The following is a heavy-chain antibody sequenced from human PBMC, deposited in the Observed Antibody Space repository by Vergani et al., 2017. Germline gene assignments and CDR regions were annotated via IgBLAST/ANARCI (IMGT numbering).Heavy chain of an antibody. J-gene: IGHJ5*02. D-gene: IGHD2-2*01. CDR1: GFTFSSYG. Sequence: QVQLVESGGGVVQPGGSLRLSCAASGFTFSSYGMHWVRQAPGKGLEWVAFIRYDGSNKYYADSVKGRFTISRDNSKNTLYLQMNSLRAEDTAVYYCAKAPVDCSSTSCYPFWFDPWGQGTLVTVSS. CDR3: AKAPVDCSSTSCYPFWFDP. CDR2: IRYDGSNK. V-gene: IGHV3-30*02.